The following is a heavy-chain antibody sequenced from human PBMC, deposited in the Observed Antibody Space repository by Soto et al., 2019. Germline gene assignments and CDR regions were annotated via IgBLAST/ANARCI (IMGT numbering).Heavy chain of an antibody. CDR3: ARSPLASRPSCFDP. Sequence: QVQLVQSGPEVRNPGASVRVSCRTSGYRFSGYGISWARLAPGQGLEWMGWISGYNGATQYPQKFQGRLTMTADTYTHTGYMELRSLGVDDTAVYFCARSPLASRPSCFDPWGPGTLVTVSS. CDR1: GYRFSGYG. D-gene: IGHD5-12*01. CDR2: ISGYNGAT. V-gene: IGHV1-18*04. J-gene: IGHJ5*02.